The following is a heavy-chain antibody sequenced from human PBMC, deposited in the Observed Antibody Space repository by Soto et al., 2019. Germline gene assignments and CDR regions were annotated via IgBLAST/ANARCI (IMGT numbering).Heavy chain of an antibody. J-gene: IGHJ6*02. V-gene: IGHV3-72*01. Sequence: LRLYCAASGFTFSDHYMDWVRQAPGKGLEWVGRTRNKANSYTTEYAASVKGRFTISRDDSKNSLYLQMNSLKTEDTAVYYCARVAYSGRQYYYYYGMDVWGQGTTVTVYS. CDR1: GFTFSDHY. CDR2: TRNKANSYTT. CDR3: ARVAYSGRQYYYYYGMDV. D-gene: IGHD1-26*01.